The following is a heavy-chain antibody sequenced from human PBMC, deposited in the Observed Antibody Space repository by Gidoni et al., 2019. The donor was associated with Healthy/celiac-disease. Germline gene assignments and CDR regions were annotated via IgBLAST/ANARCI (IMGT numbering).Heavy chain of an antibody. J-gene: IGHJ6*03. D-gene: IGHD4-17*01. Sequence: EVQLVESVGGLVQPGGSLKRSCAASGFTFSGSAMHWVRQASGKGLEWVGRIRSKANSYATAYAASVKGRFTISRDDSKNTAYLQMNSLKTEDTAVYYCTIDYGPDEGYYYMDVWGKGTTVTVSS. CDR2: IRSKANSYAT. V-gene: IGHV3-73*01. CDR1: GFTFSGSA. CDR3: TIDYGPDEGYYYMDV.